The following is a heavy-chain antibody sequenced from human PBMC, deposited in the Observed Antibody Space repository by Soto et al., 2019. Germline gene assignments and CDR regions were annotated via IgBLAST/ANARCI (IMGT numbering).Heavy chain of an antibody. Sequence: QVQLVQSGAEVKKPESSVKVSCKAPGGTFSTYAISWVRQAPGQGLEWMGGIIPMFGTANYAQRFQDRVTLTPDENTNTVYLELRSLRSEGTAVYFCASGIQLWLRRINNGYSGWGQGTLVTVSS. CDR1: GGTFSTYA. V-gene: IGHV1-69*05. D-gene: IGHD5-18*01. CDR3: ASGIQLWLRRINNGYSG. J-gene: IGHJ4*02. CDR2: IIPMFGTA.